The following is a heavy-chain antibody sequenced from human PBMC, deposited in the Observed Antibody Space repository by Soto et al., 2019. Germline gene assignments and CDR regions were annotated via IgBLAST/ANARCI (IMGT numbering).Heavy chain of an antibody. D-gene: IGHD4-17*01. V-gene: IGHV3-23*01. J-gene: IGHJ4*02. CDR3: ERWDGYGDV. CDR2: LSGGGSNT. Sequence: EVQLLESGGGLVQPGGSLRLSCAASGFSFSTYSMAWVRQTPGKGLAWVSGLSGGGSNTFYADSVQGRFTISVDNSKNTVYLQMNSLRVEDTAVNYCERWDGYGDVWGQGTLVTVSS. CDR1: GFSFSTYS.